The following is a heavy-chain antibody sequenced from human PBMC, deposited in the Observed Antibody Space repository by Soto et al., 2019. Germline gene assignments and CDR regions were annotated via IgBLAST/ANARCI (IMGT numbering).Heavy chain of an antibody. CDR3: VRAAGYSGNDYVYYYGMDI. J-gene: IGHJ6*02. V-gene: IGHV3-33*01. Sequence: QVQLVESGGGVVQPGRSLRLSCAASGFTFRNYGMHWVRQAPAKGLEWVALVWYDGGNKNYVDSVKGRFTISRDNSKNTLPLQINILRDEDTAVYYCVRAAGYSGNDYVYYYGMDIWGQGTTVTVSS. CDR1: GFTFRNYG. D-gene: IGHD5-12*01. CDR2: VWYDGGNK.